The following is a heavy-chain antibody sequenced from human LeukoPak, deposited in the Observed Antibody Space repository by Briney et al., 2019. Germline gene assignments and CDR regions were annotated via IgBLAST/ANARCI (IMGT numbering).Heavy chain of an antibody. CDR3: AKGLGYCTGGSCYGSPMDV. CDR2: ISGSGGST. V-gene: IGHV3-23*01. J-gene: IGHJ6*02. CDR1: GFTFSSYA. D-gene: IGHD2-15*01. Sequence: PGGSLRLSCAASGFTFSSYAMTWVRQAPGKGLEWVSAISGSGGSTYYADSVKGRFTISRDSSKNTLYLQMNSLRGEDTAVYYCAKGLGYCTGGSCYGSPMDVWGQGTTVTVSS.